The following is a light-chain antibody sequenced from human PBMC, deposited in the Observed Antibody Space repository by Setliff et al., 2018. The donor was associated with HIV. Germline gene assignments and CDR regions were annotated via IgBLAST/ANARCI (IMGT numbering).Light chain of an antibody. CDR2: EVT. J-gene: IGLJ1*01. V-gene: IGLV2-14*03. Sequence: QSALTQPASVSGSPGQTISISCTGTHNDVGSYDYVSWYQQHPGKAPKLIIFEVTKRPSGVSTRFSGSRSGNTASLTVSGLQAEGEADYYCSSYAGNNKGVFGTGTKVTVL. CDR3: SSYAGNNKGV. CDR1: HNDVGSYDY.